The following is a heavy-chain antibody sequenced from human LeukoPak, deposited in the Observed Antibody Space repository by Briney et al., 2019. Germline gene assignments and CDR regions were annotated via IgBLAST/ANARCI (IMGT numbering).Heavy chain of an antibody. CDR1: GFTFSSYG. CDR2: ISGSGGST. V-gene: IGHV3-23*01. D-gene: IGHD3-9*01. CDR3: AKAIGRYFDWLRADY. Sequence: PGGSLRLSCAASGFTFSSYGMSWVRQAPVKGLEWVSAISGSGGSTYYADSVKGRFTISRDNSKNTLYLQMNSLRAEDTAVYYCAKAIGRYFDWLRADYWGQGTLVTVSS. J-gene: IGHJ4*02.